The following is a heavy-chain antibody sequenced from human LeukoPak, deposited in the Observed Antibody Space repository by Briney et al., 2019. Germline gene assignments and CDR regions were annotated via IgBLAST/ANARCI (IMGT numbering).Heavy chain of an antibody. D-gene: IGHD3-10*01. CDR2: TRFDGSTQ. CDR3: ARADSEGYYFDY. Sequence: GGSLRLSCATSGFTFSSYGMHWVRQAPGKGLEWVAFTRFDGSTQYYADSVKGRFTISRDNSKNTLFVQMNSLRAEDTAVYYCARADSEGYYFDYWGQGTLVTVSS. V-gene: IGHV3-30*02. CDR1: GFTFSSYG. J-gene: IGHJ4*02.